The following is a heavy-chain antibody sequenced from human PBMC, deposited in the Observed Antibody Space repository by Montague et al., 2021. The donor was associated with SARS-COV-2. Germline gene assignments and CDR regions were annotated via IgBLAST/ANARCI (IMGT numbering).Heavy chain of an antibody. CDR3: ARTSDPSNFDSTGYYGAFDV. V-gene: IGHV4-59*01. D-gene: IGHD3-22*01. CDR2: MSYSGSA. Sequence: SETLSLTCTVSGVTISSDYWSWIRQSPGKGLEWIGYMSYSGSATYNPSLESRVAISRDTSKNQFSLTLIPATAADTAIYYCARTSDPSNFDSTGYYGAFDVWGQGTTVIVSS. CDR1: GVTISSDY. J-gene: IGHJ3*01.